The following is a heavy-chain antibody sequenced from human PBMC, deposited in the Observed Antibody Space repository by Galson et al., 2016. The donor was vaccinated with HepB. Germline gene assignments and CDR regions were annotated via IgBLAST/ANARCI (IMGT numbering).Heavy chain of an antibody. CDR3: ARDPGRDDGMDV. CDR1: GFTVSSNY. Sequence: SLRLSCAASGFTVSSNYMSWVRQAPGKGLEWVSVIYSGGSTYYADFVKGRFTISRDNSKNTVYLYMNSLRAEDTAVFYCARDPGRDDGMDVWGQGTTVTVSS. V-gene: IGHV3-53*01. J-gene: IGHJ6*02. D-gene: IGHD3-10*01. CDR2: IYSGGST.